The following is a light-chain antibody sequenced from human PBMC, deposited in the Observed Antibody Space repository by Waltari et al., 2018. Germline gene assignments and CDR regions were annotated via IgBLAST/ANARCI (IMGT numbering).Light chain of an antibody. CDR2: WAS. Sequence: DIVMTQSPDSLALSLGARATLKSRSSQSVLYSSNNKNYLAWYQQKPGQSPKLLSYWASTRGSGVPDRFSGSGSGTDFTLTISSLQAEDVAVYYCQQYYSIPLTFGPGTKVDVK. V-gene: IGKV4-1*01. CDR3: QQYYSIPLT. J-gene: IGKJ3*01. CDR1: QSVLYSSNNKNY.